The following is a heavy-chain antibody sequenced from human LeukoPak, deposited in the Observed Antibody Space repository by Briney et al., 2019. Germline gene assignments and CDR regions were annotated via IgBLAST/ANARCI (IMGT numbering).Heavy chain of an antibody. CDR3: ARGFKAAAGTSLTNWFDP. Sequence: GASVKVSCKASGYTFTSYDINWVRQATGQGLEWMGWMNPNSGNTGYAQKFQGRVTITRNTSISTAYMELSSLRSEDTAVYYCARGFKAAAGTSLTNWFDPWGQGTLVTVSS. CDR1: GYTFTSYD. D-gene: IGHD6-13*01. V-gene: IGHV1-8*03. CDR2: MNPNSGNT. J-gene: IGHJ5*02.